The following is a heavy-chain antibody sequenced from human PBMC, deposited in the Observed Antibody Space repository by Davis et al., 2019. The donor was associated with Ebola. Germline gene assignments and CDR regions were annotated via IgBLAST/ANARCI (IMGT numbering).Heavy chain of an antibody. Sequence: GESLKISCAASGFTFSSYWMHWVRQAPGKGLVWVSRINSDGSSTNYADSVKGRFTIPRDNAKNTLYLQMNSLRAEDTAVYYCARDSREMATNYWGQGALVTVSS. CDR3: ARDSREMATNY. CDR2: INSDGSST. CDR1: GFTFSSYW. D-gene: IGHD5-24*01. V-gene: IGHV3-74*01. J-gene: IGHJ4*02.